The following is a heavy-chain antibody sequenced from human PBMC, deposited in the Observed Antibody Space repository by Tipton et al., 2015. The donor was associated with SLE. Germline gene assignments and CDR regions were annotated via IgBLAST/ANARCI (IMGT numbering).Heavy chain of an antibody. CDR1: GGSISGYY. V-gene: IGHV4-59*08. Sequence: TLSLTCTVSGGSISGYYWSWIRQSPGKGLEWIGYIYYSGNTNYNPSLESRVTVSVDTSKIQFSLKLSSVTAADTAVYYCARMRDHYDSSGYHLSGLDIWGQGTMVTVSS. CDR2: IYYSGNT. J-gene: IGHJ3*02. D-gene: IGHD3-22*01. CDR3: ARMRDHYDSSGYHLSGLDI.